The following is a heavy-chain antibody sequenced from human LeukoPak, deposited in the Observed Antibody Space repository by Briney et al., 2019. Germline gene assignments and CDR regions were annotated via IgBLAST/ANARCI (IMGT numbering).Heavy chain of an antibody. CDR2: IKSKTDGGTT. J-gene: IGHJ4*02. V-gene: IGHV3-15*01. Sequence: GGSLRLSCAASGFTFSNAWMSWVRQAPGKGLEWVGRIKSKTDGGTTDYAARVKGRFTISRDDSKNTLYLQMNSLKTEDTAVAVAGTLSYFDYWGQGTLVTVSS. CDR1: GFTFSNAW. CDR3: GTLSYFDY. D-gene: IGHD6-19*01.